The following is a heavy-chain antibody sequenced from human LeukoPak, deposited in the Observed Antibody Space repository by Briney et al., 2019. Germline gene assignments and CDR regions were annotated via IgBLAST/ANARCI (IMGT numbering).Heavy chain of an antibody. V-gene: IGHV4-34*01. CDR3: ARIGYYDSSGYSRIIDY. J-gene: IGHJ4*02. Sequence: SETLSLTCAVSGGSISSGGYYWSWIRQPPGKGLEWIGEINHSGSTNYNPSLKSRVTISVDTSKNQFSLKLSSVTAADTAVYYCARIGYYDSSGYSRIIDYWGQGTLVTVSS. CDR1: GGSISSGGYY. D-gene: IGHD3-22*01. CDR2: INHSGST.